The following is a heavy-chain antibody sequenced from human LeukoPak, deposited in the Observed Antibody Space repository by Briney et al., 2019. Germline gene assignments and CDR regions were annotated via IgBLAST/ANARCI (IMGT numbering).Heavy chain of an antibody. V-gene: IGHV1-24*01. J-gene: IGHJ6*02. CDR1: GYTLTELS. CDR2: FDPEDGET. Sequence: ASVNVSCKVSGYTLTELSMHWVRPAPGKGLEWMGGFDPEDGETIYAQKFQGRVTMTEDTSTDTAYMELSSLRSEDTAVYYCARDSQAYVGGSLYYYGMDVWGQGTTVTVSS. CDR3: ARDSQAYVGGSLYYYGMDV. D-gene: IGHD4-23*01.